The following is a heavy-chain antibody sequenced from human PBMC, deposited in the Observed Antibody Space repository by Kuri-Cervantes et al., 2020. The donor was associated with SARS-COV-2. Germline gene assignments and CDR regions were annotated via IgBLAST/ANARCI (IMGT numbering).Heavy chain of an antibody. CDR1: GYTLTELS. CDR3: ASDNSGSYFREGGGFDY. Sequence: SCKVSGYTLTELSMHWVRQAPGKGLEWVSGINWNGGSTGYADSVKGRFTISRDNAKNSLYLQMNSLRAEDTALYYCASDNSGSYFREGGGFDYWGQGTLVTVSS. V-gene: IGHV3-20*04. J-gene: IGHJ4*02. CDR2: INWNGGST. D-gene: IGHD1-26*01.